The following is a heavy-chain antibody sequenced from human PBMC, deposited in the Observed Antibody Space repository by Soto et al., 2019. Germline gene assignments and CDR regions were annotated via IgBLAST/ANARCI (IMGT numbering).Heavy chain of an antibody. J-gene: IGHJ6*02. D-gene: IGHD3-10*01. CDR1: GGSVSSGSYY. V-gene: IGHV4-61*01. CDR3: ARAYGSGYMDV. Sequence: PSETLSLTCTVSGGSVSSGSYYWSWIRQPPGKGLEWIGYIYYSGSTYYNPSLKSRVTISVDTSKNQLSLKLSSVTAADTAVYYCARAYGSGYMDVWGQGTTVT. CDR2: IYYSGST.